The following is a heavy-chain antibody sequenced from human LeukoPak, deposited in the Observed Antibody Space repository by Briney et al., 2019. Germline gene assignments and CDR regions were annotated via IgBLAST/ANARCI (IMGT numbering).Heavy chain of an antibody. D-gene: IGHD6-13*01. J-gene: IGHJ4*02. CDR3: ARATLGREYSNSWYFYFDY. Sequence: SETLSLTCAVYGGSFSGYYWSWIRQPPGKGLEWIGEINHSGSTNYNPSLKSRVTISVDTSKNQISLKLSSVTAADTAVYYCARATLGREYSNSWYFYFDYWGQGTLVTVSS. V-gene: IGHV4-34*01. CDR2: INHSGST. CDR1: GGSFSGYY.